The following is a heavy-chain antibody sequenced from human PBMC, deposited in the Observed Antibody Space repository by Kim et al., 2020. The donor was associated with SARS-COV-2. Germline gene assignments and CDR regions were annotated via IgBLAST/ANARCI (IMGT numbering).Heavy chain of an antibody. CDR1: GYSFTSYW. V-gene: IGHV5-51*01. J-gene: IGHJ6*02. D-gene: IGHD1-26*01. Sequence: GESLKISCKGSGYSFTSYWIGWVRQMPGKGLEWMGIIYPGDSDTRYSPSFQGQVTISADKSISTAYLQWSSLKASDTAMYYCARRFELNYYYYGMDVWGQGTTVTVSS. CDR2: IYPGDSDT. CDR3: ARRFELNYYYYGMDV.